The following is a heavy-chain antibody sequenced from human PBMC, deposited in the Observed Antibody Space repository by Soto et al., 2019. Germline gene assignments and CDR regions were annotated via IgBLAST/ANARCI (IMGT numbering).Heavy chain of an antibody. Sequence: PSETLSLTCTVSGGSISSSSYYWGWIRQPPGKGLEWIGSIYYSGSTYYNPSLKSRVTISVDTSKNQFSLKLSSVTAADTAVYYCARKFWSGSYSWFDPWGQGTLVTVSS. CDR3: ARKFWSGSYSWFDP. CDR1: GGSISSSSYY. D-gene: IGHD3-3*01. V-gene: IGHV4-39*01. CDR2: IYYSGST. J-gene: IGHJ5*02.